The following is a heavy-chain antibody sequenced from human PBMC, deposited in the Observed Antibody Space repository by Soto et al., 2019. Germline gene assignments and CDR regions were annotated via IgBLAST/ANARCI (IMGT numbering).Heavy chain of an antibody. CDR2: VSYGGRT. CDR1: GASISTNSFY. Sequence: SETLSLTCSVSGASISTNSFYWDWIRQPPGKGLEWIGSVSYGGRTYDNPSLKSRVTVSADTSKNQIFLNMTSVGAADTAVYYCVRRARLGATIDSLDYWGPGILVTAPQ. V-gene: IGHV4-39*01. D-gene: IGHD1-26*01. CDR3: VRRARLGATIDSLDY. J-gene: IGHJ4*02.